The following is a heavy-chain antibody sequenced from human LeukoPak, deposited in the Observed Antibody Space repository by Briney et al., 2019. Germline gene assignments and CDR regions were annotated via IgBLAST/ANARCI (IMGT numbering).Heavy chain of an antibody. V-gene: IGHV4-59*11. J-gene: IGHJ5*02. CDR2: VHYSGIT. Sequence: KPSETLSLTCTVSGDSISSHYWNWIRQPPGKGLEWIGCVHYSGITYYSPSLKSRVAISLNTSENQFPLTLNSVTAADTAMYYCARDTYDYYFDPWGQGTLVTVSS. CDR3: ARDTYDYYFDP. D-gene: IGHD5-12*01. CDR1: GDSISSHY.